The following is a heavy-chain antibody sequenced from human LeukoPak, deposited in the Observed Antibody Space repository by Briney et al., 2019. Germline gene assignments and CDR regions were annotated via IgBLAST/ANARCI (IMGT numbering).Heavy chain of an antibody. Sequence: GASVKVSCKASGYTFTSYDINWVRQATGQGLEWMGWMNPNSGNTGYAQKFQGRVTMTRDTSTSTVYMELSSLRSEDTAVYYCAREPALFAAMVHLFDYWGQGTLVTVSS. CDR3: AREPALFAAMVHLFDY. CDR1: GYTFTSYD. D-gene: IGHD5-18*01. V-gene: IGHV1-8*01. J-gene: IGHJ4*02. CDR2: MNPNSGNT.